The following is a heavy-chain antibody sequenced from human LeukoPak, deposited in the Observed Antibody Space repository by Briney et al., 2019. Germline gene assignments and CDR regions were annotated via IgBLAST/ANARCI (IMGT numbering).Heavy chain of an antibody. D-gene: IGHD3-10*01. V-gene: IGHV1-18*01. Sequence: AASVKVSCKASGYTFTSYGINWVRQAPGQGLEWMGWISVYNGNTNYAQKLQGRVIMTTDTSTSTAYMELRSLRSDDTAVYYCARDVEWFGELSIPDYWGQGTLVTVSS. J-gene: IGHJ4*02. CDR3: ARDVEWFGELSIPDY. CDR1: GYTFTSYG. CDR2: ISVYNGNT.